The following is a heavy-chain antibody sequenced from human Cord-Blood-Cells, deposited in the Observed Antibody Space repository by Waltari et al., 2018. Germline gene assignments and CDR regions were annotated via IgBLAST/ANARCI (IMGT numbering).Heavy chain of an antibody. V-gene: IGHV3-15*01. CDR2: IKSKTDGGTT. CDR3: TTDPPYSSSWYYFDY. J-gene: IGHJ4*02. D-gene: IGHD6-13*01. Sequence: EVQLVESGGGLVKPGGSLRLSCAASGFTFSNAWMSWVRQAPGKGLEWVGRIKSKTDGGTTDDAAPVKGRFTISRDDSKNTLYLQMNSLKTEDTAVYYCTTDPPYSSSWYYFDYWGQGTLVTVSS. CDR1: GFTFSNAW.